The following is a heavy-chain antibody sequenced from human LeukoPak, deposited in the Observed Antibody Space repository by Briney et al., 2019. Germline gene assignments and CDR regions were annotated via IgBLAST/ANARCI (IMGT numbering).Heavy chain of an antibody. CDR1: GGTFSSYA. CDR2: IIPIFGTA. D-gene: IGHD3-10*01. V-gene: IGHV1-69*06. Sequence: ASVKVSCKASGGTFSSYAISWVRQAPGQGLEWMGGIIPIFGTANYAQKFQGRVTITADKSTSTAYMELSSLRSEDTAVYYCARVPRLLLWFGEHENNWFDPWGQGTLVTVSS. CDR3: ARVPRLLLWFGEHENNWFDP. J-gene: IGHJ5*02.